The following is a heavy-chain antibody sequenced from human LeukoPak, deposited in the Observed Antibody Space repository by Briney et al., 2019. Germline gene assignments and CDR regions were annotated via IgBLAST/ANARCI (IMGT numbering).Heavy chain of an antibody. J-gene: IGHJ4*02. D-gene: IGHD4-17*01. CDR1: GFTFTNYA. V-gene: IGHV3-30*04. CDR2: ISYDGSNK. CDR3: AKSERMTTVTELDY. Sequence: PGGSLRLSCTASGFTFTNYAVHWVRQAPGKGLEWVALISYDGSNKYYADSVKGRFTISRDNSKNTLYLQMNGLRAEDTAVYYCAKSERMTTVTELDYWGQGTLVTVSS.